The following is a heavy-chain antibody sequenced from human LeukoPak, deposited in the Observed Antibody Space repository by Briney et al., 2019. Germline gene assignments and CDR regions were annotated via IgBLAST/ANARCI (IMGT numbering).Heavy chain of an antibody. CDR3: ATQRDGYNSPFDY. Sequence: GGSLRLSCATSGFTFSNSFMNWVRQAPGKGLEWVSSISSSSSYIYYADSVKGRFTISRDNAKKSLYLHMNILRAEDTAVYYCATQRDGYNSPFDYWGQGTLVTVSS. V-gene: IGHV3-21*01. D-gene: IGHD5-24*01. CDR2: ISSSSSYI. CDR1: GFTFSNSF. J-gene: IGHJ4*02.